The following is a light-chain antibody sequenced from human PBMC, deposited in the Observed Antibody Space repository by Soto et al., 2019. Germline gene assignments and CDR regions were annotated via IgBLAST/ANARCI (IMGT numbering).Light chain of an antibody. J-gene: IGKJ4*01. CDR2: AAS. CDR3: PKYTRAPLT. CDR1: QGISNY. V-gene: IGKV1-27*01. Sequence: MTKPPSSLSASVGDRVTITCRASQGISNYLAWYQQKPGKVPKLLIYAASTLQSGVPSRFSGSGSGTDFTLTISSLQPEDVATYDFPKYTRAPLTFGVAITVVIK.